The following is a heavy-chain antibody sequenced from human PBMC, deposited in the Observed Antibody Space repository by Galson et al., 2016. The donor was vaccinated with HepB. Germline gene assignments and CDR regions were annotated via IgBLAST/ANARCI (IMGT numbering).Heavy chain of an antibody. J-gene: IGHJ5*02. V-gene: IGHV4-39*02. Sequence: SETLSLTCTVSGGSINNPAYYWAWIRQSPGKGLQWIGSIYYTGTTSYNPSLRNLFTISMDTSKSHFSLELYSVTAADTAMYYCARDGWEVDLWGQGTLVTVSS. CDR1: GGSINNPAYY. D-gene: IGHD6-19*01. CDR3: ARDGWEVDL. CDR2: IYYTGTT.